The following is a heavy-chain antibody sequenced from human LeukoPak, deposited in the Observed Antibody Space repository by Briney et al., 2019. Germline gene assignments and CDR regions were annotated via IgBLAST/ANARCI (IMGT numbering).Heavy chain of an antibody. CDR3: TTSWGYCTNGVCWGDYYYYMDV. Sequence: SGGSLRLSCAASGFTFSGSAMHWVRQASGKGLEWVGRIRSKANSYATAYAASVKGRFTISRDDSKNTAYLQMNSLKTEDTAVYYCTTSWGYCTNGVCWGDYYYYMDVWGKGTTVTVSS. J-gene: IGHJ6*03. D-gene: IGHD2-8*01. CDR2: IRSKANSYAT. V-gene: IGHV3-73*01. CDR1: GFTFSGSA.